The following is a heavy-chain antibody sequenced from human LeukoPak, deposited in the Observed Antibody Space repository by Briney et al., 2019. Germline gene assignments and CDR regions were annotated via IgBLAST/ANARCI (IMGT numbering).Heavy chain of an antibody. V-gene: IGHV3-23*01. CDR3: AKDSAKKYDDY. CDR1: GFTFSSYA. D-gene: IGHD2/OR15-2a*01. CDR2: ISGSDGST. Sequence: GGSLRLSCAASGFTFSSYAMSWVRQAPGKGMEWVSGISGSDGSTYYADSVKGRFTMSRDNSKSTVYLQINRLRAEDTAVYYCAKDSAKKYDDYWGQGTLVTVSS. J-gene: IGHJ4*02.